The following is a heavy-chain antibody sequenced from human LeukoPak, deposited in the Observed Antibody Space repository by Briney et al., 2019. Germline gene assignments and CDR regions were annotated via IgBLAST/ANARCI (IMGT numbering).Heavy chain of an antibody. Sequence: ASVKVSCKASRYIFTDYYMHWLRQAPGHGLEWMGWMNPNSGGANYAQKFQGRVTMSRDTSISTAYMELSSLISDDTAVYYCATAGTVEAAATRWFDPWGREPWSPSPQ. J-gene: IGHJ5*02. CDR2: MNPNSGGA. D-gene: IGHD2-2*01. V-gene: IGHV1-2*02. CDR3: ATAGTVEAAATRWFDP. CDR1: RYIFTDYY.